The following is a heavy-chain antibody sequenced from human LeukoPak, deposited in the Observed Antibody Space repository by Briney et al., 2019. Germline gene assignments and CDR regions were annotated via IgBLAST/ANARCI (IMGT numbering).Heavy chain of an antibody. V-gene: IGHV1-2*02. D-gene: IGHD3-3*01. CDR2: INPNSGGT. CDR1: GYTFTGYY. CDR3: ARGASYDFWSGYHLNWFDP. Sequence: GASVKVSCKASGYTFTGYYMHWVRQAPGQGLEWMGWINPNSGGTNHAQKFQGRVTMTRDTSISTAYMELSRLRSDDTAVYYCARGASYDFWSGYHLNWFDPCGQGTLVTVSS. J-gene: IGHJ5*02.